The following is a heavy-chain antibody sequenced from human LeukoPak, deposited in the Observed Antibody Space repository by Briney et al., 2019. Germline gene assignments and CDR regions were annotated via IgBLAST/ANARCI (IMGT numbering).Heavy chain of an antibody. V-gene: IGHV1-3*01. CDR2: INAGNGNT. D-gene: IGHD2-15*01. Sequence: ASVKVSCKASGYTFTSYAMHWVRQAPGQRLEWMGWINAGNGNTKYSQKFQGRVTITRDTSASTAYMELSSLRSEDTAVYYCAGGGYCSGGSCSRGSKTLDYWGQGTLVTVSS. J-gene: IGHJ4*02. CDR1: GYTFTSYA. CDR3: AGGGYCSGGSCSRGSKTLDY.